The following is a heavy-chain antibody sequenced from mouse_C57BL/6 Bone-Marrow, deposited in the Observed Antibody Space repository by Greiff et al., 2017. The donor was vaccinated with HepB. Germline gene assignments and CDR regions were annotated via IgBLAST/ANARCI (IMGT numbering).Heavy chain of an antibody. V-gene: IGHV5-17*01. J-gene: IGHJ4*01. CDR1: GFTFSDYG. D-gene: IGHD2-3*01. CDR2: ISSGSSTI. Sequence: DVQLVESGGGLVKPGGSLKLSCAASGFTFSDYGMHWVRQAPEKGLEWVAYISSGSSTIYYADTVKGRFTISRDNAKNTLFLQMTSLRSEDTAMYYCARTYDLYYYAMDYWGQGTSVTVSS. CDR3: ARTYDLYYYAMDY.